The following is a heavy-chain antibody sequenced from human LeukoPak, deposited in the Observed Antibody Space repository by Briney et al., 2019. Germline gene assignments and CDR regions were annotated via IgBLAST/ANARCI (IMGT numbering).Heavy chain of an antibody. CDR3: ARAPSITGTTPPGY. Sequence: ASVKVSCKASGYTFTSYDISWVRQATGQGLEWMGWMNPSSGNTGYAQKFQGRVTMTRNTSISTAYTELSSLRPEDTAVYYCARAPSITGTTPPGYWGQGTLVTVSS. CDR2: MNPSSGNT. V-gene: IGHV1-8*01. D-gene: IGHD1-7*01. J-gene: IGHJ4*02. CDR1: GYTFTSYD.